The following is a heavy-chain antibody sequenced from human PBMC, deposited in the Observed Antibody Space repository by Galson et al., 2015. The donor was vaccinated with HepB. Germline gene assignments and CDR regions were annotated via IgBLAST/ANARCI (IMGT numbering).Heavy chain of an antibody. CDR2: IWADGSNK. J-gene: IGHJ4*02. V-gene: IGHV3-33*01. CDR3: ARDGSGNNFGFYFDY. Sequence: SLRLSCAASGFTFSSYGMHWVRQAPGKGLEWVAGIWADGSNKFNADSVKGRFTISRDNSKKTLYLQMNSLRAEDTAVYYCARDGSGNNFGFYFDYWGQGILVTVSS. D-gene: IGHD5-18*01. CDR1: GFTFSSYG.